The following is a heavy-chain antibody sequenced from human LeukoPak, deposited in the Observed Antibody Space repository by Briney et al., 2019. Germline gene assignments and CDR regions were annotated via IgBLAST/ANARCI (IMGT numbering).Heavy chain of an antibody. V-gene: IGHV4-59*01. Sequence: PSETLSLTCTVSGGSISSYYWSWIRQPPGKGLEWIGYIYYSGSTNYNPSLKSRVTISVVTSKNQFSLKLSSVTAADTAVYYCARVPPARYYYYYYMDVWGKGTTVTVSS. CDR2: IYYSGST. CDR3: ARVPPARYYYYYYMDV. J-gene: IGHJ6*03. CDR1: GGSISSYY.